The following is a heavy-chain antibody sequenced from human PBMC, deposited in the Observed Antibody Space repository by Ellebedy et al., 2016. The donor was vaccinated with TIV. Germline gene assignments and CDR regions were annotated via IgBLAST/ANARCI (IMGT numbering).Heavy chain of an antibody. CDR1: AYSFINYW. CDR3: ASIKTNAFHI. D-gene: IGHD1-14*01. J-gene: IGHJ3*02. CDR2: MFTGDSDT. Sequence: GESLKISCQGSAYSFINYWIVWVCQMPGKGLEWMGIMFTGDSDTRYSPSFEGQVTMSADKSISTAFLQWSSLKASDTAMYYGASIKTNAFHIWGQGTMVTVSS. V-gene: IGHV5-51*01.